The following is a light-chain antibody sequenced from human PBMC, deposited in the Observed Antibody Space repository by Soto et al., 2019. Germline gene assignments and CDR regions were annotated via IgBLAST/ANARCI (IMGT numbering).Light chain of an antibody. CDR1: QNIYSN. CDR3: QQYNHWPPLT. Sequence: ETMMTQSPDTLSVSLGERATLSCRASQNIYSNIAWYQQRPGQAPRLLIYRASTRATGVPARFSGSGSGTEFTLTISSLQSEDFAVYYCQQYNHWPPLTFGGGTKVDIK. CDR2: RAS. J-gene: IGKJ4*01. V-gene: IGKV3-15*01.